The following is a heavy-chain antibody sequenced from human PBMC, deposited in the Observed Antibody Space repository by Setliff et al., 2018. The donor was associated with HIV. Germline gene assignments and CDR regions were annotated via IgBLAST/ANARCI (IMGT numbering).Heavy chain of an antibody. V-gene: IGHV1-18*01. CDR1: GYRFNTYG. Sequence: ASVKVSCKASGYRFNTYGISWVRQAPGQGLEWMGWISPYNGDTGFAQSLQGRVTLTTDTSTNTAYMEMRTLRSDDTAVYYCVRGVTRDISGYYRDEYFQHWGQGTPVTV. D-gene: IGHD3-22*01. J-gene: IGHJ1*01. CDR2: ISPYNGDT. CDR3: VRGVTRDISGYYRDEYFQH.